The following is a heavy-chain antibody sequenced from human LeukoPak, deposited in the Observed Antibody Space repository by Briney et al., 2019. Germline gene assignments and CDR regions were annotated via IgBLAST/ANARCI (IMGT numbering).Heavy chain of an antibody. Sequence: ASVKVSCKASGYTFTSYDINWVRQATGQGLEWMGWMNPNSGNTGSAQRFQGRITMTRDTSISTAYMELSSLRSEDTAVYYCARGPLVRLPSSFDPWGQGTLVTVSS. CDR3: ARGPLVRLPSSFDP. V-gene: IGHV1-8*01. CDR2: MNPNSGNT. CDR1: GYTFTSYD. J-gene: IGHJ5*02. D-gene: IGHD3-16*02.